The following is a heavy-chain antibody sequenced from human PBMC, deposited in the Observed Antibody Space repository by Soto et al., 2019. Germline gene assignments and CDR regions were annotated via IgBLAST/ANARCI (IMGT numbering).Heavy chain of an antibody. Sequence: PGGSLRLSCAASGFTFSSYAMHWVRQAPGKGLEWVAVISYDGSNKYYADSVKGRFTISRDNSKNTLYLQMNSLRAEDTAVYYCAKDLALWSSSSSYYYGMDVWGQGTTVTVSS. CDR1: GFTFSSYA. J-gene: IGHJ6*02. D-gene: IGHD6-6*01. CDR3: AKDLALWSSSSSYYYGMDV. CDR2: ISYDGSNK. V-gene: IGHV3-30*04.